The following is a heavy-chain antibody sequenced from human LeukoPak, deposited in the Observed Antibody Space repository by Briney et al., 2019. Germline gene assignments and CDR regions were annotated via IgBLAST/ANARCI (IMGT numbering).Heavy chain of an antibody. J-gene: IGHJ4*02. CDR1: GGTFSSYA. V-gene: IGHV1-69*05. Sequence: ASVKVSCKASGGTFSSYAISWVRQAPGQGLEGMGRIIPIFGTANYAQKFQGRVTITTDESTSTAYMELSSLRSEDTAVYYCARVGGSSWYGYYFDYWGQGTLVTVSS. CDR3: ARVGGSSWYGYYFDY. D-gene: IGHD6-13*01. CDR2: IIPIFGTA.